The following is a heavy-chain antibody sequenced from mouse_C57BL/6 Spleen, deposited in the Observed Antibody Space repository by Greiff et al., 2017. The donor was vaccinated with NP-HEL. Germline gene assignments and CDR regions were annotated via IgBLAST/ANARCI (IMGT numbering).Heavy chain of an antibody. J-gene: IGHJ2*01. CDR2: IYPGDGDT. Sequence: QVQLKESGAELVKPGASVKISCKASGYAFSSYWMNWVKQRPGKGLEWIGQIYPGDGDTNYNGKFKGKATLTADKSSSTAYMQLSSLTSEDSAVYFCASPYYSNSFFDYWGQGTTLTVSS. CDR1: GYAFSSYW. V-gene: IGHV1-80*01. CDR3: ASPYYSNSFFDY. D-gene: IGHD2-5*01.